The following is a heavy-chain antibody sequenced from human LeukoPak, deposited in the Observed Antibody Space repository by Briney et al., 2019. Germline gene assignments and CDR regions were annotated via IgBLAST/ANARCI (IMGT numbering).Heavy chain of an antibody. CDR3: ARDCTNGVCYGDYGMDV. J-gene: IGHJ6*02. CDR1: GGTFSSYA. D-gene: IGHD2-8*01. Sequence: GASVKVSCKASGGTFSSYAISWVRQAPGQGLEWMGGIIPIFGTANYAQKFQGRVTITADESTSTAYMELSSLRSEDTAVYYCARDCTNGVCYGDYGMDVWGQGTTVTVSS. CDR2: IIPIFGTA. V-gene: IGHV1-69*01.